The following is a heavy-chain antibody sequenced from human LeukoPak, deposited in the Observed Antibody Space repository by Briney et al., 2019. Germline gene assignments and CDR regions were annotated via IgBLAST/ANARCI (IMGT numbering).Heavy chain of an antibody. Sequence: SVKVSCKASGGTFSSYAISWVRQAPGQGLEWMGGIIPIFGTANYAQKFQGRVTMTTDISTSTAYMELRSPRSDDTAVYYCARDRRYYSDSSGYHPGDYWGQGTLVTVSS. V-gene: IGHV1-69*05. D-gene: IGHD3-22*01. J-gene: IGHJ4*02. CDR2: IIPIFGTA. CDR3: ARDRRYYSDSSGYHPGDY. CDR1: GGTFSSYA.